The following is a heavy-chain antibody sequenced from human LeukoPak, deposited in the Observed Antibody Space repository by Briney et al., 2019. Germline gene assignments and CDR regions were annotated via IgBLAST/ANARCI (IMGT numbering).Heavy chain of an antibody. J-gene: IGHJ4*02. CDR3: ARAGDGYLPY. CDR2: IIPILGIT. V-gene: IGHV1-69*04. D-gene: IGHD5-24*01. Sequence: SVKVSCKASGGTFSSYAISWVRQAPGQGLEWMGRIIPILGITNYAQKFQGRVTITADKSTSTAYMELSSLRSEDTAVYYCARAGDGYLPYWGQGTLVTVSS. CDR1: GGTFSSYA.